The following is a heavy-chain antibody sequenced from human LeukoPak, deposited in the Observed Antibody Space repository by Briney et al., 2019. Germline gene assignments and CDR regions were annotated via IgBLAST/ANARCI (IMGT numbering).Heavy chain of an antibody. D-gene: IGHD6-13*01. Sequence: GRSLRLSCAASGFTFSSYAMHWVRQAPGKGLEWVAGISYDGSNKYYADSVKGRFTISRDNSKNTLYLQMNSLRAEDTAVYYCARDQKQLVPTLTYVFDPWGQGTLVTVSS. CDR2: ISYDGSNK. CDR1: GFTFSSYA. CDR3: ARDQKQLVPTLTYVFDP. J-gene: IGHJ5*02. V-gene: IGHV3-30*01.